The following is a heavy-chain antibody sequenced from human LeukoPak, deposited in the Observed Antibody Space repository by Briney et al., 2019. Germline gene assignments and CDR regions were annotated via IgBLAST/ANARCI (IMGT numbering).Heavy chain of an antibody. D-gene: IGHD5-18*01. V-gene: IGHV3-48*01. CDR3: AGDLLSYGY. CDR1: GLTFSSYS. CDR2: ISSSSSTI. J-gene: IGHJ4*02. Sequence: PGGSLRLSCAASGLTFSSYSMNWVRQAPGKGLEWVSYISSSSSTIYYADSVKGRFTISRDNAKNSLYLQMNSLRAEDTAVYYCAGDLLSYGYWGQGTLVTVSS.